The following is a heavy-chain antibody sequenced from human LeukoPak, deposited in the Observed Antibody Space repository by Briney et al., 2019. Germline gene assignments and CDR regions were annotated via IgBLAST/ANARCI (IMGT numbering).Heavy chain of an antibody. CDR1: GGSISSGGYY. V-gene: IGHV4-31*03. CDR3: ARGQEGGSIGIGAFDI. J-gene: IGHJ3*02. Sequence: SETLSLTCTVSGGSISSGGYYWSWIRQHPGKGLEWIGYIYYSGSTYYNPSLKSRVTISVDTSKNQFSLKLSSVTAADTAVYYCARGQEGGSIGIGAFDIWGQGTMVTVSS. CDR2: IYYSGST. D-gene: IGHD1-26*01.